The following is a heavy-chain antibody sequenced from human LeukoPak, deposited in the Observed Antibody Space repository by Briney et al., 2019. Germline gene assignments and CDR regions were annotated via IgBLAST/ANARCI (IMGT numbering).Heavy chain of an antibody. V-gene: IGHV3-48*04. CDR3: ARRTYDILTGYYDY. Sequence: GGSLRLSCAASGFTFSSYSMNWVRQAPGKGLEWVSYISSSSNTIYYADSVKGRFTISRDNAKNSLYLQMNSLRAEDTAVYYCARRTYDILTGYYDYWGQGTLVTVSS. J-gene: IGHJ4*02. D-gene: IGHD3-9*01. CDR1: GFTFSSYS. CDR2: ISSSSNTI.